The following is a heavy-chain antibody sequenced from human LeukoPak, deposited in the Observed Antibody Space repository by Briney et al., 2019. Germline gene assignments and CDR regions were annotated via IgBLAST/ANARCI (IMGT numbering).Heavy chain of an antibody. CDR1: GFTFRRYE. CDR2: IGGSGDST. Sequence: GGSLRLSCAASGFTFRRYEMNWVRQAPGKGLEWVSLIGGSGDSTYYADSVKGRFTISRDNSKNTLYLRMNSLRADDTAVYYCAKEGPGGGGYFDDWGQGTLVTVSS. D-gene: IGHD3-16*01. J-gene: IGHJ4*02. V-gene: IGHV3-23*01. CDR3: AKEGPGGGGYFDD.